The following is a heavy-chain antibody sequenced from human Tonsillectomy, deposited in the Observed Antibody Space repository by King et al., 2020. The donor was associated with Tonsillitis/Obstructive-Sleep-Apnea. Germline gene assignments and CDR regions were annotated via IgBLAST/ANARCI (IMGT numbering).Heavy chain of an antibody. V-gene: IGHV4-34*01. CDR2: INHSGST. CDR3: ASLQIVVVTANQTLYNWFDP. CDR1: GGSFSGYY. D-gene: IGHD2-21*02. Sequence: VQLQQWGAGLLKPSETLSLTCAVYGGSFSGYYWSWIRQPPGKGLEWIGEINHSGSTNYNPSLKSRVTISVDTSKNQFSLKLSSVTAADTAVYYCASLQIVVVTANQTLYNWFDPWGQGTLVTVSS. J-gene: IGHJ5*02.